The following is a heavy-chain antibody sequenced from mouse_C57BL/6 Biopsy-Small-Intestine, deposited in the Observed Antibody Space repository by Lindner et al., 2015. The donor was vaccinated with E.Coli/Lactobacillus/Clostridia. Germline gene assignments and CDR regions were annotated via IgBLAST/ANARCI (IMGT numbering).Heavy chain of an antibody. CDR1: GYTFTSYW. CDR2: INPGNGGT. CDR3: ARYFYGSRYGGFDY. V-gene: IGHV1-53*01. D-gene: IGHD1-1*01. Sequence: VQLQESGTELVKPGPSVKLSCKASGYTFTSYWMHWVKQRPGQGLEWIGNINPGNGGTNYNEKFKSKATLTVDKSSSTAYMQLSSLTSEDSAVYYCARYFYGSRYGGFDYWGQGTTLTVSS. J-gene: IGHJ2*01.